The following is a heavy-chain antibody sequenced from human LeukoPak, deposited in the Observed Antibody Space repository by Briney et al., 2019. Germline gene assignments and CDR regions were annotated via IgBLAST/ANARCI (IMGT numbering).Heavy chain of an antibody. D-gene: IGHD2-2*01. CDR1: GFTFSSYA. CDR3: ARVRASYYFDY. CDR2: ISGSGGST. J-gene: IGHJ4*02. V-gene: IGHV3-23*01. Sequence: PGGSLRLSCAASGFTFSSYAMSWVRQAPGKGLEWVSAISGSGGSTYYADSVKGRFTISRDNAKNSLYLQMNSLRAEDTAVYYCARVRASYYFDYWGQGTLVTVSS.